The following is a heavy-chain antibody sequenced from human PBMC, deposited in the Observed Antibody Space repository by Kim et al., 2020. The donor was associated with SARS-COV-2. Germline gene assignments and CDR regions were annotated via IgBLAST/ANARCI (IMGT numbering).Heavy chain of an antibody. V-gene: IGHV4-39*01. CDR3: ARRRNQAYFYYGMDV. J-gene: IGHJ6*02. Sequence: PSRKSRVTISVDTSKNQFSRKLSSGTAADTAVYYCARRRNQAYFYYGMDVWGQGTTVTVSS.